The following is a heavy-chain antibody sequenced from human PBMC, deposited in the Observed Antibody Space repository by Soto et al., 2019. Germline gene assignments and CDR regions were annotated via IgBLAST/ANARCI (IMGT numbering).Heavy chain of an antibody. CDR2: INPSGGST. CDR1: GYTFTSYY. D-gene: IGHD2-2*01. J-gene: IGHJ6*02. CDR3: ASRRDIVVVPAAWPYYYYGMDV. V-gene: IGHV1-46*01. Sequence: QVQLVQSGAEVKKPGASVKVSCKASGYTFTSYYMHWVRQAPGQGLEWMGIINPSGGSTSYAQKFQGRGTMTRDTSTSRVYMELSSLRSEDTAVYYCASRRDIVVVPAAWPYYYYGMDVWGQGTTVTVSS.